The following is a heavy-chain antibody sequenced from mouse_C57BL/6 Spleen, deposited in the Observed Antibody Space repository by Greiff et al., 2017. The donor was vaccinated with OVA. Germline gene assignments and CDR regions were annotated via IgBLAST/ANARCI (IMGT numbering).Heavy chain of an antibody. CDR1: GYTFTSYW. CDR3: GGGSSYEYFDD. D-gene: IGHD1-1*01. V-gene: IGHV1-7*01. Sequence: QVQLQQSGAELAKPGASVKLSCKASGYTFTSYWMPWVKQRPGQGLEWIGYINPSSGYTKYNQKFKYKATLTADKSSSTAYMQLSSLTYEDSAVYYCGGGSSYEYFDDWGQGTTLTVSS. CDR2: INPSSGYT. J-gene: IGHJ2*01.